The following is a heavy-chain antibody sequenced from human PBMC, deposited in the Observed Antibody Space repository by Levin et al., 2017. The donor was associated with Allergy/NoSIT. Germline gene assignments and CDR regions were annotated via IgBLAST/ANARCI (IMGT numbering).Heavy chain of an antibody. CDR3: ARKTRIQLWLDV. Sequence: PGGSLRLSCTVSGGSISSSSYYWGWIRQPPGKGLEWIGSIYYSGSTYYNPSLKSRVTISVDTSKNQFSLKLSSVTAADTAVYYCARKTRIQLWLDVWGQGTTVTVSS. CDR1: GGSISSSSYY. D-gene: IGHD5-18*01. CDR2: IYYSGST. V-gene: IGHV4-39*07. J-gene: IGHJ6*02.